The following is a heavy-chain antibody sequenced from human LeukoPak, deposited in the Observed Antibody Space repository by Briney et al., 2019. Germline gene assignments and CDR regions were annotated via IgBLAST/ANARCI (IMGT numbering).Heavy chain of an antibody. D-gene: IGHD6-19*01. CDR1: GFTVSSNY. J-gene: IGHJ4*02. CDR2: IYSGGDT. V-gene: IGHV3-53*01. Sequence: GGSLRLSCAASGFTVSSNYMSWVRQAPGKGLEWVSVIYSGGDTYYADSVRGRFTVSRDNSKNTLYLQMNSLRAEDTAVYYCARAGSSAWYYFDYWGQGTLVTVSS. CDR3: ARAGSSAWYYFDY.